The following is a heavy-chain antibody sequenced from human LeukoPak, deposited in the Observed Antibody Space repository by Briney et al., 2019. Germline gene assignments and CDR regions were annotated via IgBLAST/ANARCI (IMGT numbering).Heavy chain of an antibody. J-gene: IGHJ4*02. CDR1: GFTFSSYS. Sequence: PGGSLRLSCAASGFTFSSYSMNWVRQAPGKGLEWVSYISIGSTYIYYADSVKDRFTISRDNARNSLSLQMNSLRAEDTAVYFCARGGESSGYYYADYWGQGTLVTVSS. CDR2: ISIGSTYI. CDR3: ARGGESSGYYYADY. D-gene: IGHD3-22*01. V-gene: IGHV3-21*01.